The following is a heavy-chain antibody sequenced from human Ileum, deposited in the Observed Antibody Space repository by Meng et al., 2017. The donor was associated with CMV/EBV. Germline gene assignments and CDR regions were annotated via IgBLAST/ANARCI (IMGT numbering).Heavy chain of an antibody. CDR1: EYTFTRYW. Sequence: CTGSEYTFTRYWIGWVRQMPGKGLEWMGIIYPGDSDTRYSPSFQGQVTISADKSISTAYLQWSSLKASDSAIYYCARRYDNYQDFDYWGQGTLVTVSS. CDR2: IYPGDSDT. V-gene: IGHV5-51*01. D-gene: IGHD3-22*01. J-gene: IGHJ4*02. CDR3: ARRYDNYQDFDY.